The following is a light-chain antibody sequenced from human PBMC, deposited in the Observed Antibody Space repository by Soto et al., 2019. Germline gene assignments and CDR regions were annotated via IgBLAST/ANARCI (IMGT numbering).Light chain of an antibody. Sequence: EIVMTQSPATLSVSPGERATLSCRSSQSTNNYLAWYQQKPGQAPRLLIDSASTRATGIPARFSGSGSGTEFTLTISSLQSEDFAVYYCQQYNNWPLTFGGGTKVDIK. CDR3: QQYNNWPLT. J-gene: IGKJ4*01. V-gene: IGKV3-15*01. CDR2: SAS. CDR1: QSTNNY.